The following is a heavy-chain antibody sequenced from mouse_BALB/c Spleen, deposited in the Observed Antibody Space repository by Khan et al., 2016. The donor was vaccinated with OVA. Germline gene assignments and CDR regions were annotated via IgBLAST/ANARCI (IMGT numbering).Heavy chain of an antibody. CDR2: IYPGTGST. V-gene: IGHV1-76*01. J-gene: IGHJ4*01. D-gene: IGHD1-1*01. CDR1: GYIFTTYW. CDR3: ARSDYGTTYAMDY. Sequence: QVQLKQSGAELVRPGASVKLSCKTSGYIFTTYWIHWVKQRSGQGLEWIARIYPGTGSTHFNEKFKGKATLTAEKSSSTAYMEFSSLKSEDSAVYFGARSDYGTTYAMDYWGQGTSVTVSS.